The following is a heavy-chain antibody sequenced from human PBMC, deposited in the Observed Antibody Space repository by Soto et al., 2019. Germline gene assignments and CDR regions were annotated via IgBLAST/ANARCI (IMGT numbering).Heavy chain of an antibody. D-gene: IGHD2-21*02. CDR1: GFTFSSYG. V-gene: IGHV3-30*18. CDR3: AKDLGVVVTAIPDY. CDR2: ISYDGSNK. Sequence: SLRLSCAASGFTFSSYGMHWVRQAPGKGLEWVAVISYDGSNKYYADSVKGRFTISRDNSKNTLYLQMNSLRAEDTAVYYCAKDLGVVVTAIPDYWGQGTLVTVSS. J-gene: IGHJ4*02.